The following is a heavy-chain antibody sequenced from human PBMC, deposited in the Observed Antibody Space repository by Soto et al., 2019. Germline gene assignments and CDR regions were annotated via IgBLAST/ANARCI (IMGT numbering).Heavy chain of an antibody. V-gene: IGHV3-9*01. Sequence: EVQLVESGGGLVQPGGSLRLSCAASGFKFDDYAMHWVRQAPGKGLEWVSGISWKSGDINYADSVKGRFTISRDNAKNSLFLQMNNLSADDTALYYCVKEKVPTFLHAFDIWGQGTMVTGSS. CDR2: ISWKSGDI. J-gene: IGHJ3*02. CDR1: GFKFDDYA. CDR3: VKEKVPTFLHAFDI. D-gene: IGHD3-16*01.